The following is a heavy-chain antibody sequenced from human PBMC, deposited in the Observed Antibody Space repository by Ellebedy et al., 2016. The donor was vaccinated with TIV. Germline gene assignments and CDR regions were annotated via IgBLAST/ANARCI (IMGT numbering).Heavy chain of an antibody. CDR1: GFTFSSYA. Sequence: GGSLRLSXAASGFTFSSYAMSWVRQAPGKGLEWVSAISGSGGSTYYADSVKGRFTISRDNSKNTLYLQMNSLRAEDTAVYYCAKAVRFGSWSGIGYFDYWGQGTLVTVSS. V-gene: IGHV3-23*01. CDR3: AKAVRFGSWSGIGYFDY. CDR2: ISGSGGST. J-gene: IGHJ4*02. D-gene: IGHD3-3*01.